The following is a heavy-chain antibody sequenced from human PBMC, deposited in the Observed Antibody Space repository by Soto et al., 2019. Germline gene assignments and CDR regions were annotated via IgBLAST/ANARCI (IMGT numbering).Heavy chain of an antibody. Sequence: SETLSLTCTVSGGSISSSSYYWGWIRQPPGKGLEWIGSIYYSGSTYYNPSLKSRVTISVDTSKNQFSLKLSSVTAADTAVYNCVRQGAVAGTAYYYYGMDVWGQGTTVTVSS. CDR3: VRQGAVAGTAYYYYGMDV. CDR2: IYYSGST. V-gene: IGHV4-39*01. D-gene: IGHD6-19*01. CDR1: GGSISSSSYY. J-gene: IGHJ6*02.